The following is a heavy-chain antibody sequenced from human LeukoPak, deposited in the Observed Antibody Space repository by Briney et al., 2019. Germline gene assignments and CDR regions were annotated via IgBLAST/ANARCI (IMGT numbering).Heavy chain of an antibody. CDR1: GFTFSSYW. CDR2: INSDGSST. CDR3: ARESGYTSGWYVGYFDY. D-gene: IGHD6-19*01. Sequence: GGSLRLSRAASGFTFSSYWTHWVRQAPGKGLVWVSRINSDGSSTGYADSVKGRFTISRDNAKNTLYLQMNSLRVEDTAVYYCARESGYTSGWYVGYFDYWGQGTQVTVSS. V-gene: IGHV3-74*01. J-gene: IGHJ4*02.